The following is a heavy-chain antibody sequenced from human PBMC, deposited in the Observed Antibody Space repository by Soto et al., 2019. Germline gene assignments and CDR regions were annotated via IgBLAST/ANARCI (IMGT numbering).Heavy chain of an antibody. D-gene: IGHD2-8*02. J-gene: IGHJ4*02. CDR3: ARDKITGLFDY. Sequence: SETRSLTCAVYGGSFSGYYWTWIRQPPGTGLEWIGEINHSGSTNYNPSLKSRVTISVDTSKNQFSLKLTSVTAADTAVYYCARDKITGLFDYWGQGNLVTVSS. CDR2: INHSGST. CDR1: GGSFSGYY. V-gene: IGHV4-34*01.